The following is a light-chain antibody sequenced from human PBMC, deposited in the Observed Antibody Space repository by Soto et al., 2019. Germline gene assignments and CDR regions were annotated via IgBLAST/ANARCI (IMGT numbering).Light chain of an antibody. Sequence: QSVLTQPASVSGSPGQSITISCTGTSSDVGGYNYVSWFQQYPDKAPKLMIFDVSYRPSGVSNRFSGSKSGNTASLTISGLQAEDEADYYCTSYTSSATYVFGTGTKVTVL. CDR2: DVS. CDR3: TSYTSSATYV. J-gene: IGLJ1*01. CDR1: SSDVGGYNY. V-gene: IGLV2-14*01.